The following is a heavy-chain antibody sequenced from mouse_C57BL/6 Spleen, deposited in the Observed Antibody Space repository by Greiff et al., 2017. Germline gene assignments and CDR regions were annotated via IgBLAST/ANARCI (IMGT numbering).Heavy chain of an antibody. CDR2: ISYDGSN. V-gene: IGHV3-6*01. CDR3: GRGGYYDYFDY. Sequence: EVKLEESGPGLVKPSQSLSLTCSVTGYSITSGYYWNWIRQFPGNKLEWMGYISYDGSNNYNPSLKNRISITRDTSKNQFFLKLNSVTTEDTATYYCGRGGYYDYFDYWGQGTTLTVSS. CDR1: GYSITSGYY. D-gene: IGHD2-3*01. J-gene: IGHJ2*01.